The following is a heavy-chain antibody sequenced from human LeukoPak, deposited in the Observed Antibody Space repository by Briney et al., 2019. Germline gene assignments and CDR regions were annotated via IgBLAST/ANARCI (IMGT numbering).Heavy chain of an antibody. CDR2: ISAYNGNT. CDR3: ARDFDGVVIRVYYYYYGMDV. Sequence: ASVKVSCKASGYTFTSYGISWVRQAPGQGLEWMGWISAYNGNTNYAQKLQGRVTMTTDTSTSTAYMELRSLRSDDTAVYYCARDFDGVVIRVYYYYYGMDVWGQGTTVTVSS. V-gene: IGHV1-18*01. CDR1: GYTFTSYG. J-gene: IGHJ6*02. D-gene: IGHD3-3*01.